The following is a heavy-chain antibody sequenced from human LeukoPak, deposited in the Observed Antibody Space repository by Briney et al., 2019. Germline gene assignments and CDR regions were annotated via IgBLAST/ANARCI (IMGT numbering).Heavy chain of an antibody. V-gene: IGHV4-59*01. CDR3: ARDGYNVYYYGMDV. J-gene: IGHJ6*02. Sequence: NPSETLSLTCTVSGGSISSYYWSWIRQPPGKGLEWIGYIYYSGSTNYNPSLKSRVTISIDTSKRQFSLKLSSVTVADTAVYYCARDGYNVYYYGMDVWGQGTTVTVSS. D-gene: IGHD5-24*01. CDR1: GGSISSYY. CDR2: IYYSGST.